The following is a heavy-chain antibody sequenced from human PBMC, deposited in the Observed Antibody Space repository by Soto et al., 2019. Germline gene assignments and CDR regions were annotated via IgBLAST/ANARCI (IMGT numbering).Heavy chain of an antibody. D-gene: IGHD6-13*01. V-gene: IGHV3-23*01. CDR1: GFTFSSYA. Sequence: AGGSLRLSCAASGFTFSSYAMSWVRQAPGKGLEWVSAISGSGGSTYYADSVKGRFTISRDNSKNTLYLQMNSLRAEDTAVYYCAKDLREAALTYYGMDVWGQGTTVTVSS. J-gene: IGHJ6*02. CDR3: AKDLREAALTYYGMDV. CDR2: ISGSGGST.